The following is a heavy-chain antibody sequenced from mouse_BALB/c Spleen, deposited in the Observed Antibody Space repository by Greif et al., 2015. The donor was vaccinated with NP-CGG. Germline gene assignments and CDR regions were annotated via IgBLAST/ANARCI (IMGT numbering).Heavy chain of an antibody. CDR1: GYTFTSYV. V-gene: IGHV1-14*01. CDR2: INPYNDGT. CDR3: ARSGVTTVVGAMDY. D-gene: IGHD1-1*01. J-gene: IGHJ4*01. Sequence: EVQLQQSGPELVKPGASVKMSCKASGYTFTSYVMHWVKQKPGQGLERIGYINPYNDGTKYNEKFKGKATLTSDKSSSTAYMEPSSLTSEDSAVYYCARSGVTTVVGAMDYWGQGTSVTVSS.